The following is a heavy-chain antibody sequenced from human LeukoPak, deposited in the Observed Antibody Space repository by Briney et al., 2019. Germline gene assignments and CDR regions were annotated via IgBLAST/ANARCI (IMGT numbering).Heavy chain of an antibody. Sequence: SETLSLTCAVYGGSFSGYYWSWIRQPPGKGLEWIGEINHSGSTNYNPSLKSRVTISVDTSKNQFSLKLSSVTAADTAVYYCARGERGSSWHSDWFDPWGQGTLATVSS. CDR3: ARGERGSSWHSDWFDP. V-gene: IGHV4-34*01. CDR2: INHSGST. CDR1: GGSFSGYY. D-gene: IGHD6-13*01. J-gene: IGHJ5*02.